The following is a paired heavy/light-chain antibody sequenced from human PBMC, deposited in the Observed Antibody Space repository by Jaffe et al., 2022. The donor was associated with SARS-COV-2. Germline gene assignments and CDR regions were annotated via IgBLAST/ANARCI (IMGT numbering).Light chain of an antibody. CDR1: GSNIGRDF. V-gene: IGLV1-47*01. CDR2: RNS. J-gene: IGLJ2*01. CDR3: AAWDDSFHLV. Sequence: QSILTQPPSASGTPGQRVTISCSGSGSNIGRDFIYWYQQLPGTAPKLLIYRNSQRPSGVPDRFSGSKSGTSASLAISGLRSEDEADYYCAAWDDSFHLVFGGGTTLTVL.
Heavy chain of an antibody. CDR1: GFTFRKAW. CDR2: IKDIEAGGTA. J-gene: IGHJ4*02. V-gene: IGHV3-15*01. Sequence: EVQLVESGGGLVKPGESLRLSCAASGFTFRKAWMSWVRQAPGKGLEWVGRIKDIEAGGTADYAAFVKGRFTFSRDDARHTLYLQLNSLRTEDTAVYYCTTGSVEGISTGAEDHWGQGTLVTVSS. D-gene: IGHD6-19*01. CDR3: TTGSVEGISTGAEDH.